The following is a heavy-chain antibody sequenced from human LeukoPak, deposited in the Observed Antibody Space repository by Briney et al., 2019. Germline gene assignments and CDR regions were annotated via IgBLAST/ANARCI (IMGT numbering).Heavy chain of an antibody. V-gene: IGHV4-59*01. Sequence: GSLRLSCAASGFTFSSYWMSWVRQAPGKGLEWIGYIYYSGSTNYNPSLKSRVTISVDTSKNQFSLKLSSVTAADTAVYYCASGFAGTFDYWGQGTLVAVSS. CDR1: GFTFSSYW. CDR3: ASGFAGTFDY. J-gene: IGHJ4*02. D-gene: IGHD6-13*01. CDR2: IYYSGST.